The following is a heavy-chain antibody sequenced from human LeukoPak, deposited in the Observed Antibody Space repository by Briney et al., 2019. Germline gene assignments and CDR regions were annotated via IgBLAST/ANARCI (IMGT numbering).Heavy chain of an antibody. CDR1: GFTVSSNY. V-gene: IGHV3-66*01. CDR3: ARGVGGSRKLALDY. CDR2: IYSGGST. D-gene: IGHD3-3*01. J-gene: IGHJ4*02. Sequence: PGGSLRLSCAASGFTVSSNYMSWVRQAPGKGLEWVSVIYSGGSTYYADSVKGRFTVSRDNSKNTLYLQMNSLRAEDTAVYYCARGVGGSRKLALDYWGQGTLVTVSS.